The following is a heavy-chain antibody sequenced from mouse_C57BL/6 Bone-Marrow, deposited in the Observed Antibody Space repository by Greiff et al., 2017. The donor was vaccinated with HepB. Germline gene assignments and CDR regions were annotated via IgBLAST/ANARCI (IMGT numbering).Heavy chain of an antibody. CDR1: GFTFSSYA. Sequence: DVHLVESGGGLVKPGGSLKLSCAASGFTFSSYAMSWVRQTPEKRLEWVATISDGGSYTYYPDNVKGRFTISRDNAKNNLYLQMSHLKSEDTAMYYCAREGYYAGYFDVWGTGTTVTVSS. CDR2: ISDGGSYT. V-gene: IGHV5-4*01. CDR3: AREGYYAGYFDV. J-gene: IGHJ1*03. D-gene: IGHD1-1*02.